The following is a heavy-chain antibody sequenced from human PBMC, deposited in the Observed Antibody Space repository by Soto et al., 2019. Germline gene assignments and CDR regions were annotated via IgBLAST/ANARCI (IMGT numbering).Heavy chain of an antibody. CDR1: EFTFSNYA. Sequence: EVQLLESGGGLVQPGGSLRLSCAASEFTFSNYAMSWVRQAPGKGLEWVSAISYGGGTTYYADSVKGRFTISRDNSQNTLYLQMNSLRAEDTAVYYCAKNPGYYYDSTGYHFGYWGQGTLVTVSS. D-gene: IGHD3-22*01. CDR3: AKNPGYYYDSTGYHFGY. J-gene: IGHJ4*02. CDR2: ISYGGGTT. V-gene: IGHV3-23*01.